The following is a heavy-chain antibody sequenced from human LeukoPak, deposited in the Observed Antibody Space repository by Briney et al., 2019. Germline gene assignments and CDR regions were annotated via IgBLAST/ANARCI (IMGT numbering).Heavy chain of an antibody. V-gene: IGHV3-48*03. J-gene: IGHJ6*04. Sequence: GGSLRPSCAASGFTFSSYEMNWVRQAPGEGLEWVSYISSSGSTIYYADSVKGRFTISGDNAKNSLYLQMNRLRAEDTAVYYCAELGITMIGGVWGKGTTVTISS. CDR3: AELGITMIGGV. CDR1: GFTFSSYE. D-gene: IGHD3-10*02. CDR2: ISSSGSTI.